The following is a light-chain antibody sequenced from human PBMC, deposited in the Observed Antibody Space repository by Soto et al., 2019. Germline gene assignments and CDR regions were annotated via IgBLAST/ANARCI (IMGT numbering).Light chain of an antibody. CDR1: QSISRW. CDR2: DAS. J-gene: IGKJ5*01. Sequence: DMQMSQSPSTLSASVGDRVTITSRASQSISRWLAWYQQKPGKAPKALIYDASTLRSGVPSRFSGGGSGTEFTLTISSLQPDDFATYYCQQYNTYSTFGQGTRLEIK. V-gene: IGKV1-5*01. CDR3: QQYNTYST.